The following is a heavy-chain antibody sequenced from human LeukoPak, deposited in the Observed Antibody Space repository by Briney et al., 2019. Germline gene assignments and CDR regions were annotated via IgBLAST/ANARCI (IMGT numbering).Heavy chain of an antibody. D-gene: IGHD5-12*01. CDR2: IYPGDSDT. Sequence: GESLKISCKGSGYSFTSYWIGWVRQMPGKGLEWMGIIYPGDSDTRYSPSFQGQVTISADKSISTAYLQWSSLKASDTAMYYCARQNGVATDPPFFDYWGQGTLVTVPS. V-gene: IGHV5-51*01. J-gene: IGHJ4*02. CDR1: GYSFTSYW. CDR3: ARQNGVATDPPFFDY.